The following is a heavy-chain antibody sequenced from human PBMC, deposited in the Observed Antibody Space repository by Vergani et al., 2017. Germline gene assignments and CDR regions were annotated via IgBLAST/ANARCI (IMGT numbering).Heavy chain of an antibody. CDR1: GGSFSGYY. J-gene: IGHJ4*02. V-gene: IGHV4-34*01. CDR2: INHSGST. Sequence: QVQLQQWGAGLLKPSETLSLTCAVYGGSFSGYYWSWIRQPPGKGLEWIGEINHSGSTNYNPSLKSRVTISVDTSKNQFSLKLSSVTAADTAVYYCAKVKYYYDSSADFDYWGQGTLVTVSS. D-gene: IGHD3-22*01. CDR3: AKVKYYYDSSADFDY.